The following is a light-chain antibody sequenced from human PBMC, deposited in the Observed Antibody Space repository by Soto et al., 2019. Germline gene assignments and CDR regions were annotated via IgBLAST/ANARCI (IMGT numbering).Light chain of an antibody. CDR1: TSDIGTYKF. V-gene: IGLV2-14*01. Sequence: QSALTQPASVSGSRGQSITISCTGTTSDIGTYKFVSWYQQHPGKAPKLILFDVSDRPSGISERFSGSKSGNTASLTISGLQAEDEADYYCISYTHTSSYVVFGGGTKLTVL. CDR2: DVS. CDR3: ISYTHTSSYVV. J-gene: IGLJ2*01.